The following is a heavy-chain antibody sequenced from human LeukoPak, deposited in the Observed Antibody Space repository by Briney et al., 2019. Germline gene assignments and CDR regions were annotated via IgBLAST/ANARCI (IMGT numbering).Heavy chain of an antibody. J-gene: IGHJ3*02. CDR3: ARDRTMIVGFAFDI. V-gene: IGHV1-69*05. CDR2: IIPIFGTA. CDR1: GGTFSSYA. D-gene: IGHD3-22*01. Sequence: SVKVSCKASGGTFSSYAISWVRQAPGQGLEWMGRIIPIFGTANYAQEFQGRVTITTDESTSTAYMELSSLRSEDTAVYYCARDRTMIVGFAFDIWGQGTMVTVSS.